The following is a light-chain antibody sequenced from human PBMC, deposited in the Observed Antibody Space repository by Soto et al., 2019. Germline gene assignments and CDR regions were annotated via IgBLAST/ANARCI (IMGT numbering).Light chain of an antibody. CDR2: DAS. CDR3: QQYNSYWT. Sequence: DIQMTQSLSTLSASVGDRVTSTCRASQSISSWLAWYQQKPGKAPKLLIYDASSLESGVPSRFSGSGSGTEFTPTISSLQPDDFATYYCQQYNSYWTFGQGTKVDIK. CDR1: QSISSW. J-gene: IGKJ1*01. V-gene: IGKV1-5*01.